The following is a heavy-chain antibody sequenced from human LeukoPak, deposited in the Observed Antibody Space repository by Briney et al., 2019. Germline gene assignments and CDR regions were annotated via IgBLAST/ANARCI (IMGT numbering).Heavy chain of an antibody. CDR1: GFTFSNYA. D-gene: IGHD3-9*01. CDR3: AKDLRDFDY. CDR2: ITSSGGST. J-gene: IGHJ4*02. V-gene: IGHV3-23*01. Sequence: PGGSLRLSCAASGFTFSNYAMSWVRQAPGKGVEWVSGITSSGGSTCYADSVKGRFTISRDNSKNTLYLQMNSLRAEDTAIYYCAKDLRDFDYWGQGTLVTVSS.